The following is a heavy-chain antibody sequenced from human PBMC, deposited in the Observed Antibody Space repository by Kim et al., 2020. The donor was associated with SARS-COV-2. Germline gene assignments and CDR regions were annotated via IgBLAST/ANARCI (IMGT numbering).Heavy chain of an antibody. Sequence: GGSLRLSCAASGFTFSGSAMHWVRQASGKGLEWVGRIRSKANSYATAYAASVKGRFTISRDDSKNTAYLQMNSLKTEDTAVYYCTSLQGRGLVPAAIWGFDPWGQGTLVTVSS. D-gene: IGHD2-2*01. V-gene: IGHV3-73*01. CDR1: GFTFSGSA. J-gene: IGHJ5*02. CDR2: IRSKANSYAT. CDR3: TSLQGRGLVPAAIWGFDP.